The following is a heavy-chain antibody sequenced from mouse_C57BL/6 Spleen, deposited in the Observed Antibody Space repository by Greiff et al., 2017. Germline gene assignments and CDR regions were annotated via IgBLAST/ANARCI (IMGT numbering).Heavy chain of an antibody. CDR3: ARSEYYGSSFFAY. Sequence: QVQLQQSGAELVKPGASVKISCKASGYAFSSYWMNWVKQRPGKGLEWIGQIYPGDGDTNYNGKFKGKATLTADKSSSTAYMQLSSLTSEDSAVYFCARSEYYGSSFFAYWGQGTLVTVSA. CDR2: IYPGDGDT. V-gene: IGHV1-80*01. CDR1: GYAFSSYW. D-gene: IGHD1-1*01. J-gene: IGHJ3*01.